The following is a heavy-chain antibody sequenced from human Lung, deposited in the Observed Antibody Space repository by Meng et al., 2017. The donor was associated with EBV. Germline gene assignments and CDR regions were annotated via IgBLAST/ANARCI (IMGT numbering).Heavy chain of an antibody. D-gene: IGHD7-27*01. CDR3: TREASTGDFDY. V-gene: IGHV6-1*01. CDR2: TYYRSKWYT. CDR1: GDSVSTTTAAA. Sequence: QVQLQQSGPGLVKPSQTLSLTCAISGDSVSTTTAAAWNWIRQSPSRGLEWLGRTYYRSKWYTDYAVSVKSRIIINSDTSKNQFSLQLNSVTLEDTAVYYCTREASTGDFDYWGQGTLVTVS. J-gene: IGHJ4*02.